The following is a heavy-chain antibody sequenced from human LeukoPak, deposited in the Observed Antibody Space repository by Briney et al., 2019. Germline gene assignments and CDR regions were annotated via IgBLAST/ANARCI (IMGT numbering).Heavy chain of an antibody. CDR1: GGTFSSYA. CDR2: IKSSGRSK. V-gene: IGHV1-46*01. J-gene: IGHJ5*02. Sequence: ASVKVFCKASGGTFSSYAISWVRQAPGQGLEWMGIIKSSGRSKRNAQNFQGRVTIARDTSKRTLYMELSSLRSEDTAVYYFARRPRSSGWIEDPWGQGTLVTVCS. D-gene: IGHD6-19*01. CDR3: ARRPRSSGWIEDP.